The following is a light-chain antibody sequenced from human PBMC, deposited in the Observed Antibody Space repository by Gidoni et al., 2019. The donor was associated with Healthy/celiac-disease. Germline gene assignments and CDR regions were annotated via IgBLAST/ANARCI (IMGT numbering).Light chain of an antibody. J-gene: IGKJ1*01. CDR1: QSVSSN. V-gene: IGKV3-15*01. Sequence: EIVMTQSPATPSVSPGERATLSCSASQSVSSNVAWYQQKPGQAPWLLIYGASTRATGIPARFSGSGSGTEFTLTISSLQSEDFAVYYCQQYNNWPGTFGQGTKVEIK. CDR3: QQYNNWPGT. CDR2: GAS.